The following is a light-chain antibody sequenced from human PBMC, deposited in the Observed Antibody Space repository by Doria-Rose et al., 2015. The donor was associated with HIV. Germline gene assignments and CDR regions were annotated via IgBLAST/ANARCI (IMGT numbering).Light chain of an antibody. V-gene: IGKV3-20*01. CDR3: QQYGTSRGT. CDR1: QRVKSSY. J-gene: IGKJ5*01. CDR2: DAS. Sequence: TQSPGTLSLSPGERATLSCRASQRVKSSYLAWYQQKPGQAPGLLIYDASTRATGIPDRFSGSGSGTDFNLTISRLEPEDVAVYYCQQYGTSRGTFGQGTRLEIK.